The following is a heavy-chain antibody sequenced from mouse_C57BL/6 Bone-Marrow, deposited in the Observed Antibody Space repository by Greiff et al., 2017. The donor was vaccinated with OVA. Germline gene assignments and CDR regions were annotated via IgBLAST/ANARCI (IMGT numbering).Heavy chain of an antibody. CDR2: IYPYNGVS. J-gene: IGHJ4*01. CDR1: GYSFTGYY. Sequence: VQLQQSGPELVKPGASVKISCKASGYSFTGYYMHWVKQSPGNILDWIGYIYPYNGVSSYNQKFKGKATLTVDKSSSTAYMELRSLTSEDSAVYYCARDGYYPLYYYAMDDWGQGTSVTVSS. CDR3: ARDGYYPLYYYAMDD. D-gene: IGHD2-3*01. V-gene: IGHV1-31*01.